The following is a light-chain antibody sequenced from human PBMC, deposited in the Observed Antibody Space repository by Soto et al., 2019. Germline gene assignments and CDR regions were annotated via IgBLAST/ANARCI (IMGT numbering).Light chain of an antibody. CDR2: AAS. Sequence: DIQMTQSPSSLSASVGDRVTITCRASQSISSYLNWYQQKPGKAPTLLIYAASSLQSGVPSRFSGSGSGTDFTLTISSLQPEDFATYYCQQSYSTPWTFGQGTQVEIK. CDR1: QSISSY. CDR3: QQSYSTPWT. J-gene: IGKJ1*01. V-gene: IGKV1-39*01.